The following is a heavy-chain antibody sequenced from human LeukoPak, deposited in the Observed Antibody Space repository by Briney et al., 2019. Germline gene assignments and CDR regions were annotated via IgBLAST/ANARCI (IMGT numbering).Heavy chain of an antibody. Sequence: PGGSLRLSCAASGFTFSSYSMNWVRQAPGKGLEWVSSISSSSSYIYYADSVKGRFTISRDNAKNSLYLQMNSLRAEDTAVYYCARDIYCSGGSCLANRRFRVGLDAFDIWGQGTMVTVSS. CDR3: ARDIYCSGGSCLANRRFRVGLDAFDI. D-gene: IGHD2-15*01. V-gene: IGHV3-21*01. CDR1: GFTFSSYS. J-gene: IGHJ3*02. CDR2: ISSSSSYI.